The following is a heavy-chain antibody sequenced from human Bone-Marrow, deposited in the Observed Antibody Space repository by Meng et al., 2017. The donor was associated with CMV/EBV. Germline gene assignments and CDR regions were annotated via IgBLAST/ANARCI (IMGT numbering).Heavy chain of an antibody. CDR2: INPSGGCT. D-gene: IGHD6-19*01. V-gene: IGHV1-46*01. CDR3: ARSWSVARTPRNWFDP. Sequence: ASVKVSCKASGYTFTSYYMHWVRQAPGQGLEWMGIINPSGGCTSYAQKFQGRVTMTRDTSTSTVYMELSSLRSEDTAVYYCARSWSVARTPRNWFDPWGQGTLVTVSS. CDR1: GYTFTSYY. J-gene: IGHJ5*02.